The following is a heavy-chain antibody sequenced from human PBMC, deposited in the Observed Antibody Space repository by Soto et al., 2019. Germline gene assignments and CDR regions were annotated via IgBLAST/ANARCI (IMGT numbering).Heavy chain of an antibody. CDR1: GFTFSSYA. J-gene: IGHJ5*02. D-gene: IGHD5-18*01. V-gene: IGHV3-23*01. Sequence: EVQLLESGGGLVQPGGSLRLSCAASGFTFSSYAMSWVRQAPGKGLEWVSSISGSGGTTYYTDSVKGRFTISRDNSKNTLYLQMNSLSAEDTAEYYCARGYTNIDQWGQGTLVTVSS. CDR3: ARGYTNIDQ. CDR2: ISGSGGTT.